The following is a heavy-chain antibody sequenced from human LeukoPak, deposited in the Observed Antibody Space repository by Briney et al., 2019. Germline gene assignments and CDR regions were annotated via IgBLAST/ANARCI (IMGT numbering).Heavy chain of an antibody. CDR1: GFTFSSYS. CDR2: ISSSSSTI. Sequence: GGSLRLSCAASGFTFSSYSMNWVRQAPGKGLEWVSYISSSSSTIYYADSVKGRFTISRDNAKNSLYLQMNSLRDEDTAVYYCVREGSYDILTGPMDVWGQGTTVTVSS. V-gene: IGHV3-48*02. J-gene: IGHJ6*02. CDR3: VREGSYDILTGPMDV. D-gene: IGHD3-9*01.